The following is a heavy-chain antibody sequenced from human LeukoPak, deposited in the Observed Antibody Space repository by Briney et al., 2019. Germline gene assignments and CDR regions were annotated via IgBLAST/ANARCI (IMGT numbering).Heavy chain of an antibody. CDR2: IYYGGST. Sequence: SETLSLTCTVSGGSMSSYYWSWIRQPPGKGLEWFGYIYYGGSTKYNPSLKSRVTISVDTSKNQFSLKLSSVTAADTAVYYCARGARAGYNLEPFDYWGQGTLVTVSS. J-gene: IGHJ4*02. D-gene: IGHD5-24*01. V-gene: IGHV4-59*08. CDR1: GGSMSSYY. CDR3: ARGARAGYNLEPFDY.